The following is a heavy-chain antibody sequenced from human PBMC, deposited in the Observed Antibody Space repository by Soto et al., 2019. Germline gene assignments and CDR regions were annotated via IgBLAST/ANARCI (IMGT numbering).Heavy chain of an antibody. CDR2: ISAYNGNT. CDR1: GYTFTSYG. V-gene: IGHV1-18*01. CDR3: ATERGYGDYDSGY. Sequence: QVQLVQSGAEVKKPGASVKVSCKASGYTFTSYGINWVRQAPGQGLEWMGWISAYNGNTTYAQKLHGRVTMTTDTTTSTAYMKVRSLRSGDTAVYYCATERGYGDYDSGYWGQGTLVTVSS. J-gene: IGHJ4*02. D-gene: IGHD4-17*01.